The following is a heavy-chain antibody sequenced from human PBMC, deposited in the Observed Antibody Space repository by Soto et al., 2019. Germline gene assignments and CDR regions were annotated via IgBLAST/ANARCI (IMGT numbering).Heavy chain of an antibody. Sequence: PGGSLRLSCAASGFTFSSSWMHWVCQAPEKGQEWVADIKCDGSEKYYVDSVKGRLTISRDNAKNSLYLQVNSLRAEDMTVYFEVGAHGSSAMTYYYYGMDVWGQGTTVTVSS. CDR1: GFTFSSSW. V-gene: IGHV3-7*03. D-gene: IGHD1-26*01. CDR3: VGAHGSSAMTYYYYGMDV. CDR2: IKCDGSEK. J-gene: IGHJ6*02.